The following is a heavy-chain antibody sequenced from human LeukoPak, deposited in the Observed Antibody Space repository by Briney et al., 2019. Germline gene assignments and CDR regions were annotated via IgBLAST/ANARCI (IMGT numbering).Heavy chain of an antibody. J-gene: IGHJ4*02. CDR2: IWYDGSNK. D-gene: IGHD5-24*01. Sequence: SGGSLRLSCAASGFTFSSYGMHWVRQAPGKGLEWVAVIWYDGSNKYYADSVKGRFTISRDNSKNTLYLQMNSLRAEDTAVYYCAKSSRDGYTLGYWGQGALVIVSS. CDR3: AKSSRDGYTLGY. CDR1: GFTFSSYG. V-gene: IGHV3-30*02.